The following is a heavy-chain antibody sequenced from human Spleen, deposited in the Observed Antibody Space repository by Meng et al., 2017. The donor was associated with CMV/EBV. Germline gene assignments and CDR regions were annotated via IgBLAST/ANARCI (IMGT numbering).Heavy chain of an antibody. CDR3: ATAVGTALADFDY. CDR2: IIPIFGTA. D-gene: IGHD5-18*01. CDR1: GGTFSSYA. V-gene: IGHV1-69*05. J-gene: IGHJ4*02. Sequence: SVKVSCKASGGTFSSYAISWVRQAPGQGLEWMGGIIPIFGTANYAQKFQGRVTITTDKSTSTAYMELSSLTSEDTAVYYCATAVGTALADFDYWGQGTLVTVSS.